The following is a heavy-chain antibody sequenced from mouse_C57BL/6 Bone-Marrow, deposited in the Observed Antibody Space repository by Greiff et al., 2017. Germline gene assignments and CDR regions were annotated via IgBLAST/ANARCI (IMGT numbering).Heavy chain of an antibody. D-gene: IGHD1-1*01. Sequence: VQLQQSGPELVKPGASVKISCKASGYSFTGYYMNWVKQSPEKSLEWIGEINPSTGGTTYNQKFKAKATLTVDISSSTAYMQLKSLTSEDSAVYYCARYYYYYGSSHWYFDVWGTGTTVTVSS. CDR1: GYSFTGYY. J-gene: IGHJ1*03. CDR2: INPSTGGT. CDR3: ARYYYYYGSSHWYFDV. V-gene: IGHV1-42*01.